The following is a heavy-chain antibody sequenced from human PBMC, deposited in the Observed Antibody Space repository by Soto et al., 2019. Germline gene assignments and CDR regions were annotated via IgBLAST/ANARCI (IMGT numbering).Heavy chain of an antibody. Sequence: QITLKESGPTVVKPTQTLTLTCSFSGFSLSTSGVGVGWIRQPPGKSPEWLALIYWDDDKRYRPSLKSRLTITXXTXKXXVVLIMTDMDPVDTATYYCAHRRARTAARDDAYDVWGQGTKVTISS. J-gene: IGHJ3*01. V-gene: IGHV2-5*02. CDR1: GFSLSTSGVG. CDR2: IYWDDDK. D-gene: IGHD6-6*01. CDR3: AHRRARTAARDDAYDV.